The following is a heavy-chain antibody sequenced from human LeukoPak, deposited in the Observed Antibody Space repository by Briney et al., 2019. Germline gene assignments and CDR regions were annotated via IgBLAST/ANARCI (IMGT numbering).Heavy chain of an antibody. CDR3: ARGLGYCSGGSCYRGSGYYYYGMDV. J-gene: IGHJ6*04. CDR2: ISSSGSTI. Sequence: GGSLRLSCAASGFTFSSYEMNWVRQAPGKGLEWVSYISSSGSTIYYADSVKGRFTISRDNAKNSLYLQMNSLRAEDTAVYYCARGLGYCSGGSCYRGSGYYYYGMDVWGKGTTVTVSS. D-gene: IGHD2-15*01. CDR1: GFTFSSYE. V-gene: IGHV3-48*03.